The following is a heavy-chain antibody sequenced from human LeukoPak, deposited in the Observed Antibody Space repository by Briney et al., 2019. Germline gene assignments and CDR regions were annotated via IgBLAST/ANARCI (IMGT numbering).Heavy chain of an antibody. CDR2: ISGSGGST. V-gene: IGHV3-23*01. Sequence: GGSLRLSCAASGFTFNTYAMSWVRQAPGKGLEWVSVISGSGGSTYYADSVKGHFTISRDNSKDTLYLQMNSLRAEDTAVYYCAKASSFWSGYLAFFDYWGQGTLVTVSS. CDR3: AKASSFWSGYLAFFDY. CDR1: GFTFNTYA. J-gene: IGHJ4*02. D-gene: IGHD3-3*01.